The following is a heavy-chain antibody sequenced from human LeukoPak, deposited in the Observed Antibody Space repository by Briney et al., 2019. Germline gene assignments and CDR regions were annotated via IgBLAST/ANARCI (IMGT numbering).Heavy chain of an antibody. D-gene: IGHD3-22*01. Sequence: PSETLSLTCTVSGGSISSYYWSWIRQPPGKGLEWIGYIYYSGSTNYNPSLKSRVTISVDTSKNQFSLKLSSVTAADTAVYYCARSSGEYYYDSSGYPDYWGQGTLVTVSP. CDR2: IYYSGST. CDR1: GGSISSYY. J-gene: IGHJ4*02. CDR3: ARSSGEYYYDSSGYPDY. V-gene: IGHV4-59*01.